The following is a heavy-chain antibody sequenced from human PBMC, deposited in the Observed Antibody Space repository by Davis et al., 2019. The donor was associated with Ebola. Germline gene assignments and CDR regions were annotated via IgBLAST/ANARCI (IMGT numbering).Heavy chain of an antibody. Sequence: ASVKVSCKVSGYAFSNYGISWVRQAPGQGLVWMGWISGYDGHTNYAQKFQGRVTVTTDTSTSTAYMELRSLRSDDTAVYYCARDGYSSSSQNWFDAWGQGTLVTVSS. CDR1: GYAFSNYG. J-gene: IGHJ5*02. CDR3: ARDGYSSSSQNWFDA. V-gene: IGHV1-18*01. CDR2: ISGYDGHT. D-gene: IGHD6-6*01.